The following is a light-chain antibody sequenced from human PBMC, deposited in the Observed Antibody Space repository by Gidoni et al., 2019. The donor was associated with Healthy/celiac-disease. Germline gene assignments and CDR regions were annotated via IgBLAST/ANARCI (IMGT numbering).Light chain of an antibody. Sequence: SYELTQPPSVSVSPGQTASITCSGDNLGDKYACWYQQQPGQSPVLVIYQDSKRPSGIPERFSGSNSGNTATLTISGTQAMDEADYYCQAWDSSTYVVFGGGTKLTVL. CDR3: QAWDSSTYVV. CDR2: QDS. V-gene: IGLV3-1*01. CDR1: NLGDKY. J-gene: IGLJ2*01.